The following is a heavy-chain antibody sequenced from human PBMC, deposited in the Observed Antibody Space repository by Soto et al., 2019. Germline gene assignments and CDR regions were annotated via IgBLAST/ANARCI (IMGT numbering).Heavy chain of an antibody. CDR2: ISANGGST. Sequence: LGGSLRLSCAASGFTFSDYTMNWVRQAPGKGLEWVSSISANGGSTYYADSVKGRFTISRDNSQNTLSLQMNSLRTEDTAIYYCAKANRYCSGGTCFVFDYWGQGALVTVS. CDR3: AKANRYCSGGTCFVFDY. J-gene: IGHJ4*02. CDR1: GFTFSDYT. V-gene: IGHV3-23*01. D-gene: IGHD2-15*01.